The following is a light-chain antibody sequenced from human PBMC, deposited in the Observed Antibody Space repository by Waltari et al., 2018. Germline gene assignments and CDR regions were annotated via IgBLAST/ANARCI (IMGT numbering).Light chain of an antibody. CDR1: QSISSN. J-gene: IGKJ2*01. CDR2: DAS. CDR3: QQYYNWPPMYT. V-gene: IGKV3-15*01. Sequence: EIVMTQSPATLSVSPGERATLSCRASQSISSNLAWYQQRPGQVPRLLIYDASTRATGIPARFSCSGSQTEFTLTISNLQSEDFAVYYCQQYYNWPPMYTFGQGTKLEIK.